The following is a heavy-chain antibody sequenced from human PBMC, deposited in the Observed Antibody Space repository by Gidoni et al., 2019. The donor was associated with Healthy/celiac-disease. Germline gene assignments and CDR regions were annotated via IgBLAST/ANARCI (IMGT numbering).Heavy chain of an antibody. Sequence: QVQLVESGGGVVQPGRSLRLSCAASGFTLSSYAMHWVRQAPGKGLEWVAVISYDGSNKYYADSVKGRFTISRDNSKNTLYLQMNSLRAEDTAVYYCARDRSGATRGYYFDYWGQGTLVTVSS. J-gene: IGHJ4*02. CDR3: ARDRSGATRGYYFDY. CDR2: ISYDGSNK. D-gene: IGHD1-26*01. CDR1: GFTLSSYA. V-gene: IGHV3-30*01.